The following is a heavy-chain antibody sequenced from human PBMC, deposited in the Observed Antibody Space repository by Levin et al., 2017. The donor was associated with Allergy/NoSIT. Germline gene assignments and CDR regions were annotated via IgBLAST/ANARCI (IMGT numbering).Heavy chain of an antibody. CDR3: ARHRVATRTNDAFDF. D-gene: IGHD1/OR15-1a*01. V-gene: IGHV5-51*01. Sequence: GESLKISCKASGYNFTTYWIGWVRHVPEKGLEWMAIIYPGDSDTIYSPSFQGQVTISVDKSISTTYLQYNSLRASDTAMYYCARHRVATRTNDAFDFWGLGTLVTVSP. CDR1: GYNFTTYW. CDR2: IYPGDSDT. J-gene: IGHJ3*01.